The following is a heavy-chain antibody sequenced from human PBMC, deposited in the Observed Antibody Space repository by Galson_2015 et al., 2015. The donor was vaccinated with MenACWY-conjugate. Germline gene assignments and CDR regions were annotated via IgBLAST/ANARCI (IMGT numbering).Heavy chain of an antibody. D-gene: IGHD2-2*01. CDR1: GGSLSSYA. V-gene: IGHV1-69*04. CDR2: IIPVVGSA. CDR3: ARGLVRYCPIPSCSFDY. J-gene: IGHJ4*02. Sequence: SVKVSCKASGGSLSSYAINWVRQAPGQGLEWMGRIIPVVGSANYAQRFQGRLTITADKSTGTAYMQLSSLRPEDTAVYYCARGLVRYCPIPSCSFDYWGPGTLGTVSS.